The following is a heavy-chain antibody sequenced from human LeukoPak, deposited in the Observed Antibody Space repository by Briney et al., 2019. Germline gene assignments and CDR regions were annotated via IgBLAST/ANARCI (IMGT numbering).Heavy chain of an antibody. V-gene: IGHV4-59*01. J-gene: IGHJ4*02. D-gene: IGHD5-12*01. CDR2: IYYSGST. Sequence: SETLSLTCTVSGGSISSYYWSWIRQPPGKGLEWIGYIYYSGSTNYNPSLKSRVTISVDTSKNQFSLKLSSVTPADTAVYYCASGKWHYYFDYWGQRTLVTVSS. CDR3: ASGKWHYYFDY. CDR1: GGSISSYY.